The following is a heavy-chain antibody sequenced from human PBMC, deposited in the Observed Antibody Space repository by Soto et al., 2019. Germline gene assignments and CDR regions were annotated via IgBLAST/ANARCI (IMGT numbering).Heavy chain of an antibody. V-gene: IGHV4-30-2*01. CDR1: GGSISSGGYS. CDR2: MYHSGST. CDR3: ARGRGWRSGELRHRYYYYGMDV. J-gene: IGHJ6*02. D-gene: IGHD3-10*01. Sequence: SSETLSLTCAVSGGSISSGGYSWSWIRQPPGKGLEWIGYMYHSGSTYYNPSLKSRVTISVDTSKNQFSLKLSSVTAADTAVYYCARGRGWRSGELRHRYYYYGMDVWGQGTTVTVSS.